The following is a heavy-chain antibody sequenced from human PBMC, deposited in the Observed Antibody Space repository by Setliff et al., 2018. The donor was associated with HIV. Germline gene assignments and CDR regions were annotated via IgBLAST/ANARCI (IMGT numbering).Heavy chain of an antibody. J-gene: IGHJ4*02. Sequence: SETLSLTCAVSGYSVAYGHTWGWIRQSPGKGLEWIGSMYYSGSTNYNPSLKSRVTISVDTAKNQFSLNLTSVTAADTAVYYCARGGFKWSGSYADYWGQGTLVTVSS. CDR3: ARGGFKWSGSYADY. V-gene: IGHV4-38-2*01. CDR2: MYYSGST. CDR1: GYSVAYGHT. D-gene: IGHD1-26*01.